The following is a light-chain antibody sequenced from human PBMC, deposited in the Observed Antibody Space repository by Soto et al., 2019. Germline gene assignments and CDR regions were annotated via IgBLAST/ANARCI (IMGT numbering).Light chain of an antibody. Sequence: ESVLTQSPGTLSLSPGERATLSCRASQSISSAYLAWYQQKPGQAPRILIYGASSRATGIPGRFSGSGSGTDFTLSISRLEPEDFAVYYCQHYGRYPPTFGGGTKVESK. CDR3: QHYGRYPPT. CDR2: GAS. V-gene: IGKV3-20*01. J-gene: IGKJ4*01. CDR1: QSISSAY.